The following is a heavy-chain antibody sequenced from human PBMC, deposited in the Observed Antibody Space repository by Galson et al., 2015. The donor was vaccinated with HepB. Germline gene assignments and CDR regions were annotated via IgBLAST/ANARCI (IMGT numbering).Heavy chain of an antibody. CDR2: INHSGST. Sequence: ETLSLTCAVYGGSFSGYYWSWIRQPPGKGLEWIGEINHSGSTNYNPSLKSRVTISVDTSKNQFSLKLSSVTAADTAVYYCARVVQVKGDAFDIWGQGTMVTVSS. CDR1: GGSFSGYY. D-gene: IGHD3-10*02. CDR3: ARVVQVKGDAFDI. J-gene: IGHJ3*02. V-gene: IGHV4-34*01.